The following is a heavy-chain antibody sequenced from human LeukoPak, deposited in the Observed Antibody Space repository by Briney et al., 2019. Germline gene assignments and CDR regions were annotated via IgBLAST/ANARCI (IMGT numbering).Heavy chain of an antibody. D-gene: IGHD2-2*01. Sequence: ASVKVSCKASGYTFTSYAISWVRQAPGQGLEWMGRIIPILGIANYAQKFQGRVTITADKSTSTAYMELSSLRSEDTAVYYCARERGAVPTFEDYWGQGTLVTVSS. J-gene: IGHJ4*02. CDR1: GYTFTSYA. V-gene: IGHV1-69*04. CDR3: ARERGAVPTFEDY. CDR2: IIPILGIA.